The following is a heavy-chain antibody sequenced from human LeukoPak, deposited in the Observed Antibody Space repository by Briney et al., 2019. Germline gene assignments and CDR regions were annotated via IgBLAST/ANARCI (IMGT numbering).Heavy chain of an antibody. CDR1: GFTVSSNY. V-gene: IGHV3-53*01. Sequence: GGSLRLSCAASGFTVSSNYMSWVRQAPGKGLEWVSVIYSGGSTYYADSVKGRFTISRDNSKNTLYLQMNSLRAEDTAVYYCARAHRGAYCGGACYPGAFDIWGQGTMVPVSS. CDR2: IYSGGST. D-gene: IGHD2-21*02. CDR3: ARAHRGAYCGGACYPGAFDI. J-gene: IGHJ3*02.